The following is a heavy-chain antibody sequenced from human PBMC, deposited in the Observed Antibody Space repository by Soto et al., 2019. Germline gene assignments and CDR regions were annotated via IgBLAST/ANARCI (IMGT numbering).Heavy chain of an antibody. V-gene: IGHV1-2*02. D-gene: IGHD6-13*01. CDR3: ARDAAHGAAEDTFVY. Sequence: ASVKVSCKASGYSFTDYYIHWVRQAPGQGLEYMGWINPNSGGTSFPQQFQGRVTMTRDTSISTTYMELRRLKSDDTAVYYCARDAAHGAAEDTFVYWCPGTLVTVSS. CDR2: INPNSGGT. CDR1: GYSFTDYY. J-gene: IGHJ4*02.